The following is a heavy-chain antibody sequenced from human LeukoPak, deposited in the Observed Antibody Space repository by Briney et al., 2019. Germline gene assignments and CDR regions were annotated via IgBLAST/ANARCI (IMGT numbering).Heavy chain of an antibody. Sequence: GVSLRLSCAASGFTFSSYWMCWVRQDPGKGLEWVANIKQDGSEEYYVDSVEGRFTISRDNAKNSLHLQLNSLRAEDTAVYYCASGARGTREGGDLYSFDYWGQGTLVTVSS. CDR3: ASGARGTREGGDLYSFDY. V-gene: IGHV3-7*01. CDR2: IKQDGSEE. D-gene: IGHD4-17*01. CDR1: GFTFSSYW. J-gene: IGHJ4*02.